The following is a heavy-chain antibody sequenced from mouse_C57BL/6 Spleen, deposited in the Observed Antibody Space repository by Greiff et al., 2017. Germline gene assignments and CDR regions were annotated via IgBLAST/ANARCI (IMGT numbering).Heavy chain of an antibody. CDR3: AREDYDGGYYAMDY. D-gene: IGHD2-4*01. Sequence: VQLKQSGAELVKPGASVKLSCTASGFNIKDYYMHWVKQRTEQGLEWIGRIDPEDGETKYAPKFPGKATITADTSSNTAYLQLSSLTSEDTAVYYCAREDYDGGYYAMDYGGQGTSVTVSS. J-gene: IGHJ4*01. CDR2: IDPEDGET. CDR1: GFNIKDYY. V-gene: IGHV14-2*01.